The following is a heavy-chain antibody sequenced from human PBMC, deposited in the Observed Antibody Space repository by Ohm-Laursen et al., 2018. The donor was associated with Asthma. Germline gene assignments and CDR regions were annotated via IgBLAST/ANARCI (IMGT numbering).Heavy chain of an antibody. CDR2: ISVSTRSI. V-gene: IGHV3-48*01. J-gene: IGHJ4*02. Sequence: SLRLSCPASGFTVSSNYMSWVRQAPGRGLEWVSFISVSTRSIYYADSVKGRFTISRDNAKNSLYLQMNGLRAEDTAVYYCARDSAGYRKGLDYWGQGTLVTVSS. D-gene: IGHD5-18*01. CDR3: ARDSAGYRKGLDY. CDR1: GFTVSSNY.